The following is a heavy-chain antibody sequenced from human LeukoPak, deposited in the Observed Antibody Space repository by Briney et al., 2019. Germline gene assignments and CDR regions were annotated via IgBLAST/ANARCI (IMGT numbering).Heavy chain of an antibody. CDR2: INPSGGST. Sequence: GESLKISCKCSGYIFTSYWIGWVRQAPGQGLEWMGIINPSGGSTSYAQKFQGRVTMTRDTSTSTVNMELSSLRSEDTAVYYCARGGIAVAGYDYYFDYWGQGNLVTVSS. CDR1: GYIFTSYW. J-gene: IGHJ4*02. D-gene: IGHD6-19*01. V-gene: IGHV1-46*01. CDR3: ARGGIAVAGYDYYFDY.